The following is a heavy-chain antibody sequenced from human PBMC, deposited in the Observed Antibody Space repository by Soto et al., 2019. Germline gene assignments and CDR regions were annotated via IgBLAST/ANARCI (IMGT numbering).Heavy chain of an antibody. Sequence: VQLLESGGGLVQPGGSLRLSCAASGFSFADFAMTWVRQAPGKGLEWVSGVRGSGLSTYYAASIRGRFTISRDNSRNTLYLQRDSLRADDTAVYYCAKGPYCTPTTCQFCGGGLCYGWNWLDPWGQGTLVTVSS. CDR2: VRGSGLST. J-gene: IGHJ5*02. CDR3: AKGPYCTPTTCQFCGGGLCYGWNWLDP. D-gene: IGHD2-15*01. CDR1: GFSFADFA. V-gene: IGHV3-23*01.